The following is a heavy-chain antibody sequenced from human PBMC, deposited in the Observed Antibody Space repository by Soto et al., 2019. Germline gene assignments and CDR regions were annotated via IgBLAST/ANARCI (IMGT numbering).Heavy chain of an antibody. J-gene: IGHJ5*02. CDR2: ISGSGFKK. CDR3: AKNQGVELVPLATVDWFDP. CDR1: GFIFENFG. V-gene: IGHV3-23*01. D-gene: IGHD1-1*01. Sequence: GGSLRLSCSASGFIFENFGMSWVRQPPGKGLECISSISGSGFKKYYADSVKGRFTISRDNSKSTVYLELNNLSAEDTAVYHCAKNQGVELVPLATVDWFDPWGQGSVVTVS.